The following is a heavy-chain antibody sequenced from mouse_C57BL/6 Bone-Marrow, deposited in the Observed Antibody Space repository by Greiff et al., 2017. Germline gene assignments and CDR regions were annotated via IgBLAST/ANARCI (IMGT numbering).Heavy chain of an antibody. CDR2: IYPRDGST. J-gene: IGHJ3*01. V-gene: IGHV1-85*01. CDR3: ARRQLRLLAWFAY. D-gene: IGHD3-2*02. Sequence: VQLQQSGPELVKPGASVKLSCKASGYTITSYDINWVKQRPGQGLEWIGWIYPRDGSTKYNEKFKGKATLTVDTSSSTAYMELHSLTSEDSAVYFCARRQLRLLAWFAYWGQGTLVTVSA. CDR1: GYTITSYD.